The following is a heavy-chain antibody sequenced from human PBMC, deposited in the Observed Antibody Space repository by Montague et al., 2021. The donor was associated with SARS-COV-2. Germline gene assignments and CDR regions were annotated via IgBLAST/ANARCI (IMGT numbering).Heavy chain of an antibody. J-gene: IGHJ6*02. CDR1: GGSISSNLFY. CDR2: TYYSGST. CDR3: ARVGRQQLVRLSGMDV. V-gene: IGHV4-39*07. D-gene: IGHD6-13*01. Sequence: SETLSLTCTVSGGSISSNLFYWGWIRQPPGKGLEWIGSTYYSGSTYYNPSLKSRVTISVDTSKNQFSLKLSSVTAADTAVYYCARVGRQQLVRLSGMDVWGQGTTVTVSS.